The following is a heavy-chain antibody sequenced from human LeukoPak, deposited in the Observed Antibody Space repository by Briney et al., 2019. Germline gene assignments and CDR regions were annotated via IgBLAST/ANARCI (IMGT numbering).Heavy chain of an antibody. D-gene: IGHD6-19*01. V-gene: IGHV3-53*01. CDR1: GFTVSSNY. CDR2: IYSGGST. Sequence: GGSLRLSCAASGFTVSSNYMSWVRQAPGKGLEWVSVIYSGGSTYYADSVKGRFTISRDNSKNRLYLQMNSLRAEDTAVYYCARAGQWLGQYYFDYWGQGTLVTVSS. J-gene: IGHJ4*02. CDR3: ARAGQWLGQYYFDY.